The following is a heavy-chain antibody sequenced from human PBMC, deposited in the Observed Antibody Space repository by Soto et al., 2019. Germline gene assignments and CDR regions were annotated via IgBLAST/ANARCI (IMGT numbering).Heavy chain of an antibody. J-gene: IGHJ5*02. V-gene: IGHV1-8*01. CDR2: MNPNSGNT. CDR3: ARVEAYCSGGSCYSNWFDP. Sequence: QVQLVQSGAEVKKPGASVKVSCKASGYTFTSYDINWVRQATGQGLEWMGWMNPNSGNTGYAQKFQGRVTMTRNTSISTAYMELSSLRSEDTAVYYCARVEAYCSGGSCYSNWFDPWGRGTLVTVSS. D-gene: IGHD2-15*01. CDR1: GYTFTSYD.